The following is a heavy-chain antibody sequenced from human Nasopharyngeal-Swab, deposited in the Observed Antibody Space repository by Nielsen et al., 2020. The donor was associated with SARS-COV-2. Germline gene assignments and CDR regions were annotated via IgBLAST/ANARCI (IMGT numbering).Heavy chain of an antibody. CDR3: ARDPPYSYDQDY. V-gene: IGHV3-48*03. CDR2: IGSSGSSR. D-gene: IGHD3-22*01. J-gene: IGHJ4*02. Sequence: VRQMPGKGLEWVSRIGSSGSSRDYADSVKGRFTISRDNAKNSLYLQMNSLRGEDTAVYYCARDPPYSYDQDYWGQGTLVTVSS.